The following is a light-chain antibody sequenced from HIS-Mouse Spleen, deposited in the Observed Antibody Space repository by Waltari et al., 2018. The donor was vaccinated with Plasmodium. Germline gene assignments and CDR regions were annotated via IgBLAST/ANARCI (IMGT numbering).Light chain of an antibody. CDR1: QSVSSN. CDR3: QQYNNWSFT. V-gene: IGKV3-15*01. Sequence: IVMTQYPATLSVSPGERATLSCRASQSVSSNLAWYQQKPGQAPRLLIYGASTRATGIPARFSGSGSGTEFTLTISSLQSEDFAVYYCQQYNNWSFTFGPGTKVDIK. J-gene: IGKJ3*01. CDR2: GAS.